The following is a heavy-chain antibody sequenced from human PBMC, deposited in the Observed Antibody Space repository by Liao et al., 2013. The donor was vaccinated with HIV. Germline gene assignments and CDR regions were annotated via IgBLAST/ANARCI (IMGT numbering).Heavy chain of an antibody. J-gene: IGHJ4*02. D-gene: IGHD2-2*01. CDR3: ARSRLLPAAISVYYFDY. Sequence: QVQLQESGPGLVKPSETLSLTCSVSGGSIGGSYWSWIRQPAGKGLEWIGRIYTSGSTTYNPSLKSRVTMSLDTSKNQFSLRLSSVTAADTAVYYCARSRLLPAAISVYYFDYWGQGTLVTVSS. CDR1: GGSIGGSY. CDR2: IYTSGST. V-gene: IGHV4-4*07.